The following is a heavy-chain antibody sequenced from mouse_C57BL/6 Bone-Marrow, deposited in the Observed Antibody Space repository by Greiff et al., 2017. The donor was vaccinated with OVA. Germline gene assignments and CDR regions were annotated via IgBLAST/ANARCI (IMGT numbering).Heavy chain of an antibody. Sequence: EVKLQESGGGLVQPGGSLKLSCAASGFTFSDYYMYWVRQTPEKRLEWVAYISNGGGSTYYPDTVKGRFTISRDNAKNTLYLQMSRLKSEDTAMYYCARPSNVSAWFAYWGQGTLVTVSA. CDR1: GFTFSDYY. V-gene: IGHV5-12*01. D-gene: IGHD6-2*01. CDR2: ISNGGGST. J-gene: IGHJ3*01. CDR3: ARPSNVSAWFAY.